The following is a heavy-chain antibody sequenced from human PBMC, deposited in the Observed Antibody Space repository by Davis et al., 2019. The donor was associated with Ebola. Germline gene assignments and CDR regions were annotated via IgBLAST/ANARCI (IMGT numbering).Heavy chain of an antibody. CDR1: GFTFSDHY. V-gene: IGHV3-7*01. D-gene: IGHD4-17*01. Sequence: GESLKISCAASGFTFSDHYMSWIRQAPGKGLEWVANIKQDGSEKYYVDSVKGRFTISRDNAKNSLYLQMNSLRAEDTAVYYCARESLDYGYPSYGMDVWGKGTTVTVSS. J-gene: IGHJ6*04. CDR3: ARESLDYGYPSYGMDV. CDR2: IKQDGSEK.